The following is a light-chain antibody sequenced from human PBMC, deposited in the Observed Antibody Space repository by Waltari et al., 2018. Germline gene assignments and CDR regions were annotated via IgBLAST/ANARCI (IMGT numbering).Light chain of an antibody. J-gene: IGLJ6*01. CDR1: SSDVGRYNL. V-gene: IGLV2-23*02. CDR3: CSYAGSSTLDV. CDR2: EVS. Sequence: QSALTQPASVSGSPGQSITISCTGTSSDVGRYNLVSWSQQHPGNAPKLMIYEVSKRPSGVSNRVSGSKSGNTASLTISGLQAEDEADYYCCSYAGSSTLDVFGSGTKVTVL.